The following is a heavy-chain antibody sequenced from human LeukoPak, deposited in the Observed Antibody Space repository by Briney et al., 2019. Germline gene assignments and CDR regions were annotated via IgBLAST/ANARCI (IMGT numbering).Heavy chain of an antibody. Sequence: ASVKVSCKASGYTFTAYYMHWVRQVPGQGLEWMGRINPNSGDTDYAQKFQGRVIMTRDTSISTAYMGVSRLGSDDTAVYYCARVDSGHDYGPSWGQGTTVTVSS. CDR1: GYTFTAYY. CDR2: INPNSGDT. V-gene: IGHV1-2*06. J-gene: IGHJ3*01. CDR3: ARVDSGHDYGPS. D-gene: IGHD5-12*01.